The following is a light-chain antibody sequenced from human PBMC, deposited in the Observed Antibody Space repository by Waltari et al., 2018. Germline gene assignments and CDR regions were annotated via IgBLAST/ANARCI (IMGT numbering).Light chain of an antibody. CDR3: QSTDNSNTYLYWM. J-gene: IGLJ3*02. CDR2: KDN. V-gene: IGLV3-25*03. Sequence: SYDLTQPPSVSVSPGQTARIPCSGDTMTKQYAHCYHQKPGQAPVLVIYKDNERPSGIPERFSGSSSGTTVTLTISGVQAEDEADYYCQSTDNSNTYLYWMFGGGTKLTVL. CDR1: TMTKQY.